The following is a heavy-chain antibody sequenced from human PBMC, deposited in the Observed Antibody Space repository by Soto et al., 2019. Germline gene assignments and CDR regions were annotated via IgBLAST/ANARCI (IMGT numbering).Heavy chain of an antibody. Sequence: SETLSLTCTVSGGSISSYYWSWIRQPPGKGLEWIGYIYYSGSTNYNPSLKSRVTISVDTSKNQFSLKLSSVTAADTAVYYCARHGYYYGSGSLNYYYYGMDVWGQGTTVTVSS. CDR3: ARHGYYYGSGSLNYYYYGMDV. CDR1: GGSISSYY. J-gene: IGHJ6*02. D-gene: IGHD3-10*01. V-gene: IGHV4-59*08. CDR2: IYYSGST.